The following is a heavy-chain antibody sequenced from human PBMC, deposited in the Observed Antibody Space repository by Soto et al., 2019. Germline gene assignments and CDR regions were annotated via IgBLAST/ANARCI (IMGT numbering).Heavy chain of an antibody. Sequence: PSETLSLTCAVSGGSISSSNWWSWVRQPPGKGLEWIGEIYHSGSTNYNPSLKSRVTISVDKSKNQFSLKLSSVTAADTAVYYCARGVNKMLYYYYGMDVWGQGTTVTVSS. D-gene: IGHD2-21*01. J-gene: IGHJ6*02. V-gene: IGHV4-4*02. CDR2: IYHSGST. CDR1: GGSISSSNW. CDR3: ARGVNKMLYYYYGMDV.